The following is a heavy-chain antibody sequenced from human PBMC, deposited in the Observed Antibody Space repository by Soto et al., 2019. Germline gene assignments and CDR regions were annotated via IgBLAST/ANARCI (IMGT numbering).Heavy chain of an antibody. CDR2: ISYDGSNK. D-gene: IGHD3-22*01. CDR3: ARDDYPYYDDSSGYHLDY. Sequence: PGGSLRLSCAASGVTLSSYCMHGVRQAPGKGLEWVAVISYDGSNKYYADSVKGRFTISRDNSKNTLYLQMNSLRAEDTAVYYCARDDYPYYDDSSGYHLDYRGQGALVTVSS. CDR1: GVTLSSYC. V-gene: IGHV3-30*03. J-gene: IGHJ4*02.